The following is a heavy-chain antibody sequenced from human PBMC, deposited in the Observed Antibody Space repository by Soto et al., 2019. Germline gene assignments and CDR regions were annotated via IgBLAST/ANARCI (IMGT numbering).Heavy chain of an antibody. CDR3: ASSMGRGGNDY. D-gene: IGHD3-10*01. Sequence: EVQLVESGGGLVQPGGSLRLSCPASGFTFSDYWRSWARQAPGKGLECVANIKTDGSEKYYVDPVKGRFTISRDNAKTSLYLQMNSLRAEDTAVYYCASSMGRGGNDYWGQGTLVAVSS. CDR1: GFTFSDYW. V-gene: IGHV3-7*05. J-gene: IGHJ4*02. CDR2: IKTDGSEK.